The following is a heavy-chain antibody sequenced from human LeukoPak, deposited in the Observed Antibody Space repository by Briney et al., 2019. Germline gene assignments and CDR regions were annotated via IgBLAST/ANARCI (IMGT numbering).Heavy chain of an antibody. CDR1: GDSVSSNRFA. CDR2: TYYRSKWYN. V-gene: IGHV6-1*01. D-gene: IGHD6-19*01. Sequence: SQTLSLTCTISGDSVSSNRFAWNWIRLSPSRGLEWLGRTYYRSKWYNDYAVSVKSRITVNPDTSKNQFSLQLNSVTPEDTAVYYCARVGEQWLVFFDYWGQGTLVTVSS. J-gene: IGHJ4*02. CDR3: ARVGEQWLVFFDY.